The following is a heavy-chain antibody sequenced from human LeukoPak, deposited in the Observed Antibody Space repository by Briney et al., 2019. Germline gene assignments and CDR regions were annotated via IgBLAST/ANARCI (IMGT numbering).Heavy chain of an antibody. CDR2: MNPNSGNT. D-gene: IGHD6-13*01. CDR1: GYTFTSYD. V-gene: IGHV1-8*01. J-gene: IGHJ6*02. Sequence: ALVKVSCKASGYTFTSYDINWVRQATGQGLEWMGWMNPNSGNTGYAQKFQGRVTMTRNASISTAYMELSSLRSEDTAVYYCAAWSQSSSWYNYYYYYGMDVWGQGTTVTVSS. CDR3: AAWSQSSSWYNYYYYYGMDV.